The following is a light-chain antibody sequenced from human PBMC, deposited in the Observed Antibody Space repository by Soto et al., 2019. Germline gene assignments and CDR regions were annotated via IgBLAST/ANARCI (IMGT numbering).Light chain of an antibody. CDR2: GAS. CDR3: QQYNNWPPYT. J-gene: IGKJ2*01. Sequence: EIVMTQSPATLSVSPGERATLSCRASQSVSSNLAWYQQKPGQAPRLLIYGASTRATGIPARFSGSGSGTEITLTISSLQSEDFALYYCQQYNNWPPYTFGQGTKLEI. V-gene: IGKV3-15*01. CDR1: QSVSSN.